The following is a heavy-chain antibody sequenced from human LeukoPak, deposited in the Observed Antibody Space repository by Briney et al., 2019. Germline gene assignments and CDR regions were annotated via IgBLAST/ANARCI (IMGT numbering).Heavy chain of an antibody. CDR1: GFTFTNAW. D-gene: IGHD3-10*01. V-gene: IGHV3-48*01. CDR2: ISSASLAI. J-gene: IGHJ5*02. Sequence: GSLRLSCTTSGFTFTNAWMNWVRQAPGKGLEWVSYISSASLAIYYADSVKGRFTISRDNAKDSLYLQMNSLRAEDTAVYYCARSGHYGAGSYYSLNGFDPWGQGTLVTVSS. CDR3: ARSGHYGAGSYYSLNGFDP.